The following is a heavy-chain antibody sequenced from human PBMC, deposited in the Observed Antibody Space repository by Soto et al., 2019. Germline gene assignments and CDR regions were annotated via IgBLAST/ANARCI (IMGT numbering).Heavy chain of an antibody. CDR3: ARWDGGDYVSWFDP. J-gene: IGHJ5*02. CDR2: ISAYNGNT. V-gene: IGHV1-18*01. Sequence: ASVKVSCKPSGYTFTSYGISWVRQTPGQGLEWMGWISAYNGNTNYAQKLQGRVTMTTDTSTSTAYMELRSLRSDDTAVYYCARWDGGDYVSWFDPWGQGTLVTVSS. CDR1: GYTFTSYG. D-gene: IGHD4-17*01.